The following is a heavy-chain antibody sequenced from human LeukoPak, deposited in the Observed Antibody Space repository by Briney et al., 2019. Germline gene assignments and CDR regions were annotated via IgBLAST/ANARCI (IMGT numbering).Heavy chain of an antibody. J-gene: IGHJ4*02. CDR2: INHSGST. V-gene: IGHV4-34*01. D-gene: IGHD4-17*01. Sequence: SETLSLTCAVYGGSFSGYYWCWIRQPPGKGLEWIGEINHSGSTNYNPSLKSRVTISVDTSKNQFSLKLSSVTAADTAVYYCACGYGDYSPFDYWGQGTLVTVSS. CDR1: GGSFSGYY. CDR3: ACGYGDYSPFDY.